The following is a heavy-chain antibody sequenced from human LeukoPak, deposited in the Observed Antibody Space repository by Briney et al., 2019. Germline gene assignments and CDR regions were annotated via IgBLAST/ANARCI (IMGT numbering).Heavy chain of an antibody. CDR3: ARGSSWLDY. CDR2: INTNTGNP. V-gene: IGHV7-4-1*02. Sequence: ASVEVSCKASGYTFTSYGISWVRQAPGQGLEWMGWINTNTGNPTYAQGFTGRFVFSLDTSVSTAYLQISSLKAEDTAVYYCARGSSWLDYWGQGTLVTVSS. J-gene: IGHJ4*02. CDR1: GYTFTSYG. D-gene: IGHD6-13*01.